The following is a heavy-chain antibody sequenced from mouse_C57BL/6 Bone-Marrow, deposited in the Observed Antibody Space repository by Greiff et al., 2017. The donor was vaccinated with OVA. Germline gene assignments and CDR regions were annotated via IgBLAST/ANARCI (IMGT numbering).Heavy chain of an antibody. D-gene: IGHD1-1*02. CDR1: GFTFSDFY. V-gene: IGHV7-1*01. J-gene: IGHJ3*01. Sequence: EVQGVESGGGLVQSGRSLRLSYATSGFTFSDFYMEWVRQAPGKGLEWIAASRNKANDYTTEYSASVKGRFIVSRDTSQSILYLQMNALRAEDTAIYYCARDGGGPFAYWGQGTLVTVSA. CDR3: ARDGGGPFAY. CDR2: SRNKANDYTT.